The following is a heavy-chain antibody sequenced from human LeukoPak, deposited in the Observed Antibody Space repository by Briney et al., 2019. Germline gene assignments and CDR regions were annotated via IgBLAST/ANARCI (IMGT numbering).Heavy chain of an antibody. J-gene: IGHJ4*02. CDR3: AKPWFGELLPYFDY. Sequence: GGSLRLSCAASGFTFSDYFVNWIRQAPGKGLEWVSYISSSGSSTNYADSVKGRFTISRDNAKNSLYLQMNSLRAEDTAVYYCAKPWFGELLPYFDYWGQGTLVTVSS. CDR1: GFTFSDYF. V-gene: IGHV3-11*06. CDR2: ISSSGSST. D-gene: IGHD3-10*01.